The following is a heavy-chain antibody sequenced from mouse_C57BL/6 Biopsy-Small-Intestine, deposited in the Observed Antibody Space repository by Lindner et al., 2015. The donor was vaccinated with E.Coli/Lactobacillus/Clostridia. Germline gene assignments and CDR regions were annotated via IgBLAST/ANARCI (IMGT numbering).Heavy chain of an antibody. CDR1: GYTFTDYN. CDR3: ARRGGRNYFDY. V-gene: IGHV1-22*01. CDR2: INPNNGGT. J-gene: IGHJ2*01. Sequence: VQLQESGPELVKPGASVKLSCKASGYTFTDYNMHWVKQSHGKSLEWIGYINPNNGGTSYNQKFKGKATLTVNKSSSTAYMELRSLTSEDTAVYYCARRGGRNYFDYWGQGTTLTVSS.